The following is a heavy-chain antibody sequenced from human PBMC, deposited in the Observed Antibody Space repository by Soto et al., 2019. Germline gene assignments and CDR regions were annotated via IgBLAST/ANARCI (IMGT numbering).Heavy chain of an antibody. CDR1: GGTISSFG. CDR2: IVPIDGST. CDR3: ARSFTKSRRGGVAFDY. D-gene: IGHD3-3*01. V-gene: IGHV1-69*01. Sequence: QVQLVQAGAEVKKPGSSVKVSCTTSGGTISSFGMNWVRQAPGQGLVWMGGIVPIDGSTKYAEKVQGRVTITADAATSTVYKDLSSLRSEDTAVYYCARSFTKSRRGGVAFDYWGQGTLLTVSP. J-gene: IGHJ4*02.